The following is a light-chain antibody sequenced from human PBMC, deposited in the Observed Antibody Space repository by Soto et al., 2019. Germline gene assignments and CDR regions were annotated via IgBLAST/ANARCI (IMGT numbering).Light chain of an antibody. Sequence: IRVVQATTFQPACVGVRIRITCRASQQINRFLNWYQQKSGEAXKLPIYAASRLQDGVPSRFSGSVSGTDFTHTIGLLQPEDFSNSYCQQSYPTPRFTFTEGTKVDIK. CDR1: QQINRF. V-gene: IGKV1-39*01. J-gene: IGKJ2*01. CDR2: AAS. CDR3: QQSYPTPRFT.